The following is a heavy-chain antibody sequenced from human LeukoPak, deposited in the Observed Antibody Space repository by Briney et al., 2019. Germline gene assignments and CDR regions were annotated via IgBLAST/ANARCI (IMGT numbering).Heavy chain of an antibody. Sequence: GGSLRLSCAASGFTFSSYEMNWVRQAPGKGLVWVSRINSDGSSTTYVDSVKGRFTISRDNAKNTLYLQVNSLRAEDTAVYYCASSSGSPYYFDYWGQGTLVTVSS. V-gene: IGHV3-74*01. CDR2: INSDGSST. J-gene: IGHJ4*02. D-gene: IGHD1-26*01. CDR3: ASSSGSPYYFDY. CDR1: GFTFSSYE.